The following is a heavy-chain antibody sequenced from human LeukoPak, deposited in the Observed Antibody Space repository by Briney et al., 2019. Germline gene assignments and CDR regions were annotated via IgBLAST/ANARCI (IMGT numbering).Heavy chain of an antibody. CDR3: ARAAQPGFDP. J-gene: IGHJ5*02. Sequence: QPGGSLRLSCAASGFTFSSYWMNWVRQAPGKGLEWVSYISSDSGTIYYADSVKGRFTISRDNAKNSLYLQMNSLRAEDTAVYYCARAAQPGFDPWGQGTLVTVSS. CDR2: ISSDSGTI. CDR1: GFTFSSYW. D-gene: IGHD1-14*01. V-gene: IGHV3-48*01.